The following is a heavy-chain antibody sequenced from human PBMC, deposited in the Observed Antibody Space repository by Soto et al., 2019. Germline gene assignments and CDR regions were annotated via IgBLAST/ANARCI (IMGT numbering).Heavy chain of an antibody. Sequence: PVGSLRLSCAASGFTFRNNVLSWVRQAPGKGLDWVSGITGSGRDTYYADSVKGRFTISRDNSKNMVFLQMNSLRAEDTALYYCAKNGLDNSPSAIDSWGPGTLVTVSS. CDR2: ITGSGRDT. D-gene: IGHD2-8*01. J-gene: IGHJ4*02. V-gene: IGHV3-23*01. CDR3: AKNGLDNSPSAIDS. CDR1: GFTFRNNV.